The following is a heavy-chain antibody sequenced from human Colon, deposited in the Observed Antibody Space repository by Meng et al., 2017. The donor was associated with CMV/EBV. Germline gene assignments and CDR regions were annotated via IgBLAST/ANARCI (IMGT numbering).Heavy chain of an antibody. CDR3: ARDTVAGTFPDY. Sequence: SVKVSCKASGCTFRSYTISWVRQAPGQGLEWMGRIIPILGIANYAQKFQGRVTITADKSTSTAYMELSSLRSEDTAVYYCARDTVAGTFPDYWGQGTLVTVSS. J-gene: IGHJ4*02. V-gene: IGHV1-69*04. CDR2: IIPILGIA. CDR1: GCTFRSYT. D-gene: IGHD6-19*01.